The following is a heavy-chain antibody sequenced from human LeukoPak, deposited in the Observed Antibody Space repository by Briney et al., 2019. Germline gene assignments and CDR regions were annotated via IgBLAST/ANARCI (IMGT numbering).Heavy chain of an antibody. D-gene: IGHD1-20*01. CDR1: GGSISSYY. J-gene: IGHJ4*02. Sequence: SETPSLTCTVSGGSISSYYWSWIRQPPGKGLEWIGYIYYSGSTNYSPSLKSRVTILVDTSKNQFSLKLSSVTAADTAVYYCARLDWGPNWNGAFDYWGQGTLVTVSS. CDR2: IYYSGST. CDR3: ARLDWGPNWNGAFDY. V-gene: IGHV4-59*01.